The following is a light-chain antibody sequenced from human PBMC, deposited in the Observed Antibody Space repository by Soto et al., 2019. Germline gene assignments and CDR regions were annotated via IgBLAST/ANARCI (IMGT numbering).Light chain of an antibody. J-gene: IGKJ1*01. CDR2: DAS. V-gene: IGKV3-11*01. Sequence: PGERVDLGGRASLSVRGSYIAWYQQTPGQAPRLLIYDASNRATGIPARFSGSGSGADFTLTMCRLEREAVAPYYCQQRSNWGWTFGLGTKVDIK. CDR1: LSVRGSY. CDR3: QQRSNWGWT.